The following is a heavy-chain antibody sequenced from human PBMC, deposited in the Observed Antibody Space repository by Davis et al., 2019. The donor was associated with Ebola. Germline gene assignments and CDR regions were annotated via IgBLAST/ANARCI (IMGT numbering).Heavy chain of an antibody. CDR1: GYRFTSSY. CDR2: INPITGGT. D-gene: IGHD3-22*01. CDR3: AREGGRYYDSSGYVFDI. Sequence: ASVKVSCKASGYRFTSSYMHWVRQAPGQGLEWMGIINPITGGTSYAQTFQVRVNMTRDTSTSTVYMELSSLRSEDTAVYYCAREGGRYYDSSGYVFDIWGQGTMVKVSS. V-gene: IGHV1-46*01. J-gene: IGHJ3*02.